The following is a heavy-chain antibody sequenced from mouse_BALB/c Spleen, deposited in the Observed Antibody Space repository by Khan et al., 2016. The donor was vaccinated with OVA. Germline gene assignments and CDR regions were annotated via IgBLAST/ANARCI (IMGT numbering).Heavy chain of an antibody. Sequence: EVELVESGGDLVKPGGSLKLSCAASGFTFSTYGMSWVRQTPDKRLEWVAAISSGGSYTYYPDSVKGRFTISRDHAKNNLYPQMSSLKSEDTAMYYCTRLAYYYNSEGFAYWGQGTLVTVSA. CDR2: ISSGGSYT. CDR3: TRLAYYYNSEGFAY. CDR1: GFTFSTYG. V-gene: IGHV5-6*01. D-gene: IGHD1-1*01. J-gene: IGHJ3*01.